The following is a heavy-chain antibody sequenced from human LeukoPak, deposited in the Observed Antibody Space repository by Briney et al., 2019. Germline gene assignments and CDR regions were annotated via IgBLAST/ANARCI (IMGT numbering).Heavy chain of an antibody. Sequence: SETLSLTCTVSGGSISSHYWSWIRQPPGKGLEWIGYIYYSGSTNYNPSLKSRVTISVDTSKNQFSLKLSSVTAADTAVYYCARNKQWLVYFDYWGQGTLVTVSS. V-gene: IGHV4-59*11. CDR1: GGSISSHY. J-gene: IGHJ4*02. CDR3: ARNKQWLVYFDY. CDR2: IYYSGST. D-gene: IGHD6-19*01.